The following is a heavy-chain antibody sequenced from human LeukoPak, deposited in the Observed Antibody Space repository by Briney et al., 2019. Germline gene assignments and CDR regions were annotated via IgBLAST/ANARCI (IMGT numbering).Heavy chain of an antibody. CDR3: AREGRNWFDP. Sequence: GGSLRLSCTVSGFTVSSDSMSWVRQAPGKGLEWVSFIYSGGSTHYSDSVKGRFTISRDNSKNTLYLQMNSLRAEDTAVYYCAREGRNWFDPWGQGTLVTVSS. V-gene: IGHV3-53*01. J-gene: IGHJ5*02. CDR2: IYSGGST. CDR1: GFTVSSDS.